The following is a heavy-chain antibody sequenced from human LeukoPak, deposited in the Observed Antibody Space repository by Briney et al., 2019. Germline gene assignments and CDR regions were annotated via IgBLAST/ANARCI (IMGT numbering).Heavy chain of an antibody. D-gene: IGHD1-26*01. CDR1: GYTYTSYG. CDR2: ISAYNGNT. J-gene: IGHJ3*02. CDR3: ARGELLKSAFDI. V-gene: IGHV1-18*01. Sequence: ASVKVSCKASGYTYTSYGFNWVRQAPGQGLEWMGWISAYNGNTNYAQKLQGRVTMTTDTSTSTAYMELRSLRSDDTAVYYCARGELLKSAFDIWGQGTMVTVSS.